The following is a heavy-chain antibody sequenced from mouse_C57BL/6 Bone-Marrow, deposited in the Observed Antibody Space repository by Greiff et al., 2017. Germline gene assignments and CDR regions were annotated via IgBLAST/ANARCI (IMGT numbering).Heavy chain of an antibody. J-gene: IGHJ3*01. D-gene: IGHD1-1*01. CDR1: GYTFTSYW. Sequence: QVQLQQPGTELVKPGASVKLSCKASGYTFTSYWMHWVKQRPGQGLEWIGNINPSNGGTNYNEKFKSEATLTVDKSSSTAYMQLSSLTSEDSAVYYGARASYYVVPFAYWGQGTLVTVSA. V-gene: IGHV1-53*01. CDR3: ARASYYVVPFAY. CDR2: INPSNGGT.